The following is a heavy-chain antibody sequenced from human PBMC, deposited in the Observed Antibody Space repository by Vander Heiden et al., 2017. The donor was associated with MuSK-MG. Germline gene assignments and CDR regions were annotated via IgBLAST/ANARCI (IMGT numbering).Heavy chain of an antibody. J-gene: IGHJ6*03. CDR3: ARLKRPGTTDYYYYMDV. CDR2: IFHSGNT. D-gene: IGHD1-7*01. CDR1: AYSTRSAYY. Sequence: QVQLQESGPRLVEPSETLSLTCAVSAYSTRSAYYWGWIRQPPGQGLEWIASIFHSGNTYYSPSLKSRVTISIDTSRNKFSLSLTSVTSADTAVYYCARLKRPGTTDYYYYMDVWGQGTTVTVSS. V-gene: IGHV4-38-2*01.